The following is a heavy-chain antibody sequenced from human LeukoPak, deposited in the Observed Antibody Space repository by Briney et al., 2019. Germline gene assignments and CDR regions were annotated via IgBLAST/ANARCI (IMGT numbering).Heavy chain of an antibody. V-gene: IGHV3-21*01. D-gene: IGHD4-17*01. Sequence: GGSLRLSCAASGFTFSSYSMTWVRQAPGKGLEWVSSISSSSSYIYYADSVKGRFTISRDNAENSLYLQMNSLRAEDTAVYYCARGVTTVTTYYYYGMDVWGQGTTVTVSS. CDR3: ARGVTTVTTYYYYGMDV. J-gene: IGHJ6*02. CDR1: GFTFSSYS. CDR2: ISSSSSYI.